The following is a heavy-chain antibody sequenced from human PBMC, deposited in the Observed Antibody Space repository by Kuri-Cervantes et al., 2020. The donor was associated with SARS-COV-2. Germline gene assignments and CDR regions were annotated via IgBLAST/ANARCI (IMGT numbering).Heavy chain of an antibody. Sequence: GESLKISCAASGFTFSSYSMNWVRQAPGKGLEWVSSISSSSSYIYYADSVKGRFTISRDNAKNSLYLQMNSLRAEDTAVYYCARSWIVGATAFDCWGQGTLVTVSS. CDR2: ISSSSSYI. CDR3: ARSWIVGATAFDC. D-gene: IGHD1-26*01. V-gene: IGHV3-21*01. CDR1: GFTFSSYS. J-gene: IGHJ4*02.